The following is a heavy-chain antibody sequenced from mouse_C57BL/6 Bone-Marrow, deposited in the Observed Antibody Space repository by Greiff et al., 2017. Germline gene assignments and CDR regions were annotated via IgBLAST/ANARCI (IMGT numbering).Heavy chain of an antibody. Sequence: QVQLQQPGAELVKPGASVKLSCKASGYTFTSYWMHWVKQRPGQGLEWIGMIHPNSGSTNYNEKFKSKATLTVDKSSSTAYMQLSSLTSEDSAVYYCARGRYCYGSGRYYFDYWGQGTTLTVSS. J-gene: IGHJ2*01. D-gene: IGHD1-1*01. V-gene: IGHV1-64*01. CDR1: GYTFTSYW. CDR3: ARGRYCYGSGRYYFDY. CDR2: IHPNSGST.